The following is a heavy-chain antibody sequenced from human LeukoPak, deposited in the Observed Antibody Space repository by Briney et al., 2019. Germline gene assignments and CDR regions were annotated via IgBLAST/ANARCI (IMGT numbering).Heavy chain of an antibody. Sequence: PGGSLRLSSAASGLTFTNAWMSWLRQAPGIGLELVANIKPDGSEINYVDSIKGRFTISRDNSKNSLFLHMNSLRVEDTAVYFCARDLGWGQFDYWGQGTLVTVSS. CDR3: ARDLGWGQFDY. D-gene: IGHD2-21*02. CDR1: GLTFTNAW. V-gene: IGHV3-7*04. J-gene: IGHJ4*02. CDR2: IKPDGSEI.